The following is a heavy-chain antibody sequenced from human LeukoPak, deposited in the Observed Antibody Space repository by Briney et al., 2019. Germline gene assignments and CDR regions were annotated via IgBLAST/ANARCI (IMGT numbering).Heavy chain of an antibody. CDR2: ISSNSGSI. CDR3: ARGGSSGWYFGFY. Sequence: GGSLRLSCAASGFSFSTYSMSWGRQAPGQGLGWVSSISSNSGSIYQADSVKGRFTISRDNAKNSLYLQMNSLRAEDTAVYYCARGGSSGWYFGFYWGQGTLVTVSS. V-gene: IGHV3-21*01. J-gene: IGHJ4*02. CDR1: GFSFSTYS. D-gene: IGHD6-19*01.